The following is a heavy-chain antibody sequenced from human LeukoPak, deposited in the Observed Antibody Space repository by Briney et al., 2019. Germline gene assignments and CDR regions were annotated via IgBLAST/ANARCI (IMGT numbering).Heavy chain of an antibody. CDR3: ARALWFGSYYYYYMDV. CDR1: GGSISSGSYY. V-gene: IGHV4-61*02. Sequence: PSETLSLTCTVSGGSISSGSYYWSWIRQPAGKGLEWIGRIYTSGSTNYNPSLKSRVTISVDTSKNQFSLKLSSVTAADTAVYYCARALWFGSYYYYYMDVWGKGTTVTISS. CDR2: IYTSGST. D-gene: IGHD3-10*01. J-gene: IGHJ6*03.